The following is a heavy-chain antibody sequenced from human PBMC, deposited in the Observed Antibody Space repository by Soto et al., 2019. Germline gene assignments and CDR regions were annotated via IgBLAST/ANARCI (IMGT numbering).Heavy chain of an antibody. CDR2: IDPSDSYT. CDR1: GYSFTSYW. J-gene: IGHJ3*02. D-gene: IGHD6-19*01. Sequence: GESLKISCKGSGYSFTSYWISWVRQMPGKGLEWMGRIDPSDSYTNYSPSFQGHVTISADKSISTAYLQWSSLKASDTAMYYCARLRVAVAAPDDFDIWGQGTMVTVSS. CDR3: ARLRVAVAAPDDFDI. V-gene: IGHV5-10-1*01.